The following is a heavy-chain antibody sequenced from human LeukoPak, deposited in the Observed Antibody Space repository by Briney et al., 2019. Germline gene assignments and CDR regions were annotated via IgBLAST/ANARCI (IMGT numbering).Heavy chain of an antibody. J-gene: IGHJ4*02. CDR2: VSNGGSST. CDR1: GFDFGTYA. V-gene: IGHV3-23*01. Sequence: GGSLRLSCVASGFDFGTYAMSWVRQAPGKGPEWVSTVSNGGSSTYYADSVKGRFTISRDNSKNTLYLQVNSLRAEDTAVYYCARGPYYYDSSGLHYWGQGTLVTVSS. CDR3: ARGPYYYDSSGLHY. D-gene: IGHD3-22*01.